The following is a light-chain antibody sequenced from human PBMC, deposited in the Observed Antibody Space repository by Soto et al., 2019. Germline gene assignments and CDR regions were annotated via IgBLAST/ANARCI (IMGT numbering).Light chain of an antibody. CDR2: GAS. J-gene: IGKJ1*01. V-gene: IGKV3-20*01. Sequence: EIVLTQSPATLSLSPGEIATLSFSASQSVTYDQLAWYRQTPGQAPRLLIYGASSRTAGIPDRFSGSGSGTDFTLTISRLEPEDFAVYYCQQYGSSRTWTFGQGTKVDIK. CDR3: QQYGSSRTWT. CDR1: QSVTYDQ.